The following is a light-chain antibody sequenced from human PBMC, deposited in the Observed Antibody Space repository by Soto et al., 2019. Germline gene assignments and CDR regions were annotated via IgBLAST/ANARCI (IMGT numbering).Light chain of an antibody. CDR3: QHYNSDPPMYT. Sequence: DIQMTQSPSTLSASVGDRVTITCRASQTIGSLLAWYQQKAGRARKLLIYTASTLESGVPSRFSGSRSGTEFTLTISSLQPDDFATYDCQHYNSDPPMYTFGQGTKLEI. V-gene: IGKV1-5*03. CDR1: QTIGSL. CDR2: TAS. J-gene: IGKJ2*01.